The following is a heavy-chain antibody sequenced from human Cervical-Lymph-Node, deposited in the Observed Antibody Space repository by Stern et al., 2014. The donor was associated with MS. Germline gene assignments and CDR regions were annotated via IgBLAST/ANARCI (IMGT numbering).Heavy chain of an antibody. CDR2: INGGGTTI. CDR1: GFTFRNYW. Sequence: EVQLVESGGGLVQPGGSLRLSCVASGFTFRNYWMHWVRQGPGTGLVWVVCINGGGTTIIHADSVKGRFSISRDSAKNTLYLQMNSLRVEDTAVYYCTKDTYGPEDYWGQGTSVTVSS. V-gene: IGHV3-74*02. J-gene: IGHJ4*02. CDR3: TKDTYGPEDY. D-gene: IGHD3-10*01.